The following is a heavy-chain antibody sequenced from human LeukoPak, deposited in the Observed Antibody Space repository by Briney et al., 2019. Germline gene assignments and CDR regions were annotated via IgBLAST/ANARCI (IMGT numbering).Heavy chain of an antibody. V-gene: IGHV3-7*01. D-gene: IGHD2-15*01. J-gene: IGHJ4*02. Sequence: ASVKVSCKASGGTVSSYVISWVRQAPGKGLEWVANIKQDGSEKYYVDSLKGRFTISRDNAKNSLYLQMNSLRAEDTAVYYCARDDRYCTGGSCYFDQWGQGTLVTVSS. CDR1: GGTVSSYV. CDR3: ARDDRYCTGGSCYFDQ. CDR2: IKQDGSEK.